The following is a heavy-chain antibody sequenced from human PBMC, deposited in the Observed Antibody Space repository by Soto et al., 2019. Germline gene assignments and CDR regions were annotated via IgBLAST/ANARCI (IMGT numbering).Heavy chain of an antibody. D-gene: IGHD3-9*01. CDR2: IYYSGST. V-gene: IGHV4-59*01. CDR3: ARGYDILTGYYHWFDP. J-gene: IGHJ5*02. CDR1: GGSISSYY. Sequence: PSETLSLTCTVSGGSISSYYWSWIRQPPGKGLEWIGYIYYSGSTNYNPSLKSRVTISVDTSKNQFSLKLSSVTAADTAVYYCARGYDILTGYYHWFDPWGQGTLVTVSS.